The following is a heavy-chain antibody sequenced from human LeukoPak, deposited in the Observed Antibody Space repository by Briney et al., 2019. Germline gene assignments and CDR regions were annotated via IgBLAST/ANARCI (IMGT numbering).Heavy chain of an antibody. J-gene: IGHJ5*02. CDR3: ASSSVFIVPTPPTAYNWFDP. D-gene: IGHD2-2*01. Sequence: SETLSLTCTVSGGSFSSYFWSWIRQPPGKGLEWIGYIYYSGSTHYNSSLKSRVTISLDTSRNQFSLKLSSVTAADTAVYYCASSSVFIVPTPPTAYNWFDPWGQGTLVTVSS. V-gene: IGHV4-59*01. CDR2: IYYSGST. CDR1: GGSFSSYF.